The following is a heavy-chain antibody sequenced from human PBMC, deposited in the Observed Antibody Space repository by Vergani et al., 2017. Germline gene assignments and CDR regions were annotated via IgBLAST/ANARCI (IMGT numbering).Heavy chain of an antibody. D-gene: IGHD2-15*01. Sequence: QVQLQESGPGLVKPSQTLSLTCTVSGGSISSGSYYWSWIRQPAGKGLEWIGRVYTSGSTNYNPSLKSRVTMSLDTSKNQFSLKLSSVTAADTAVYYCARVRYCSGGSCLTFDPWGQGTLVTVSS. CDR1: GGSISSGSYY. J-gene: IGHJ5*02. CDR2: VYTSGST. CDR3: ARVRYCSGGSCLTFDP. V-gene: IGHV4-61*02.